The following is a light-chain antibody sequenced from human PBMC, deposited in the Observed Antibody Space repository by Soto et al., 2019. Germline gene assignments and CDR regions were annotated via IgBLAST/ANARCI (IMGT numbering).Light chain of an antibody. CDR2: RNN. CDR1: SSNIGSNY. CDR3: AAWDDGLRGVV. V-gene: IGLV1-47*01. Sequence: QSVLTQPPSASGTPGQRVTISCSGSSSNIGSNYVYWYQQLPGTAPKPLIYRNNQRPSGVPDRFSGSQSGTSASLAISGLRSEDGVDYYCAAWDDGLRGVVFGGGTKLPVL. J-gene: IGLJ2*01.